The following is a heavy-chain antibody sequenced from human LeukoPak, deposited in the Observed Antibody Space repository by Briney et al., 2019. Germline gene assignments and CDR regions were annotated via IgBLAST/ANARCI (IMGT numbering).Heavy chain of an antibody. CDR3: ARGSCSSTSCFMDV. CDR1: GYTFTSYG. D-gene: IGHD2-2*01. J-gene: IGHJ6*02. CDR2: INAGKGNT. Sequence: ASVKVSCKASGYTFTSYGISWVRQAPGQGLEWMGWINAGKGNTKYSQNLQGRVTVTGDTSASTAYMELSSLTSEDTAVYYCARGSCSSTSCFMDVWGQGTTVTVSS. V-gene: IGHV1-18*01.